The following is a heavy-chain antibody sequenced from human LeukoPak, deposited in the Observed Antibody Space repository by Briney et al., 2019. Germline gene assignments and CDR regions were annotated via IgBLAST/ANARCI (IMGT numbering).Heavy chain of an antibody. V-gene: IGHV4-39*02. CDR3: ARDNVAQMYYFDY. CDR1: GVSIRSSSFY. Sequence: SETLSLTCTVSGVSIRSSSFYWGWIRQPPGKGLEWIGSIYYSGSTYYRPSLKSRVTMSVDTSKNQFSLRLSSVTAADTAVYYCARDNVAQMYYFDYWGQGTLVTVSS. J-gene: IGHJ4*02. D-gene: IGHD2-21*01. CDR2: IYYSGST.